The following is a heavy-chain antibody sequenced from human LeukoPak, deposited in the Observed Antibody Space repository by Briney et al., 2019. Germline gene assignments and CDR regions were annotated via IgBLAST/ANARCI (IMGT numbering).Heavy chain of an antibody. CDR1: GGSISGHY. D-gene: IGHD3-16*01. J-gene: IGHJ6*02. V-gene: IGHV4-59*11. CDR3: ARFGVDYDMDV. CDR2: IHYTGKP. Sequence: PSETLSFTGSGSGGSISGHYWTWIRQPPGKGLEWIGQIHYTGKPDYNPSLKSRITISVDTSKNQVSLQVSSVTAADSAIYYCARFGVDYDMDVWGHGTTVTVFS.